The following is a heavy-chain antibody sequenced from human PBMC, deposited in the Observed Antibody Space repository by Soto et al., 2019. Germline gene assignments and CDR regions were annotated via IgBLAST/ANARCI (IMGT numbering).Heavy chain of an antibody. J-gene: IGHJ5*02. V-gene: IGHV4-31*03. CDR2: IYYSGST. CDR1: GGSISSGGYY. CDR3: ARVRYYYDSSGYYFLQGFDP. D-gene: IGHD3-22*01. Sequence: SETLSLTCTVSGGSISSGGYYWSWIRQHPGKGLEWIGYIYYSGSTYYNPSLKSRVTISVDTSKNQFSLKLSSVTAADTAVYYCARVRYYYDSSGYYFLQGFDPWGQGTLVTVSS.